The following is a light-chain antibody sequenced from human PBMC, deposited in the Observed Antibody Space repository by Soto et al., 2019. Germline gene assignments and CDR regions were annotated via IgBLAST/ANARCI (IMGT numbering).Light chain of an antibody. CDR2: GAS. CDR3: QHYNNWPT. Sequence: EIVMTQSPGTLSVSPGERATLSCRASQSVSSNLAWYQQKPGQAPRLLIYGASTRATGIPARFSGSGSGTEFTLTISSLQSEDVAVYYCQHYNNWPTFGQGTKLEIK. V-gene: IGKV3D-15*01. CDR1: QSVSSN. J-gene: IGKJ2*01.